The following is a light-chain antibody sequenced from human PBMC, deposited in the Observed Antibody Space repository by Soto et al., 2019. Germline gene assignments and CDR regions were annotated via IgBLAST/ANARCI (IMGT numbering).Light chain of an antibody. CDR2: KVS. J-gene: IGKJ5*01. Sequence: DVVMTQSPLSLPVTLGQPASISCRSSHSLVFSDGNTYLNWFQQRPGQSPRRLIYKVSNRDSGVPDRFSGSGSGTDFTLKISRVEADDVGVYYCMQGTQWPPITLGQGTRLEIK. CDR1: HSLVFSDGNTY. V-gene: IGKV2-30*01. CDR3: MQGTQWPPIT.